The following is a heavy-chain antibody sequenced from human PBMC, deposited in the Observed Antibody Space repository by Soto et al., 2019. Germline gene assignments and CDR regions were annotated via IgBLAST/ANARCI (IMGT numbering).Heavy chain of an antibody. D-gene: IGHD4-17*01. J-gene: IGHJ4*02. CDR2: INAGNGGT. CDR3: ARDRVGDYGSSFDY. CDR1: GYTFSGYS. V-gene: IGHV1-3*01. Sequence: QVQLVQSGAEVKTPGASVKLSCKASGYTFSGYSIHWVREAPGQRLDWMGWINAGNGGTQYSQKFQGRVSITWATSAGTAYMELRSLTSEDTAIYYCARDRVGDYGSSFDYWGQGTPGTVSP.